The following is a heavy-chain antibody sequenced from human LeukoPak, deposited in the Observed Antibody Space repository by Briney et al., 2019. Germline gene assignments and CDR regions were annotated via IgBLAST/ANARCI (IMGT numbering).Heavy chain of an antibody. J-gene: IGHJ3*02. Sequence: GGSLLLSCAASRFPVSSNYMSGGRQAPGKGLEGVSVIYSGGSTYYADSVKGRFTISRDNSKNTLYLQMNSLRAEDTAVYYCARVGLIAIRAFDIWGQGTMVTVSS. D-gene: IGHD5-12*01. V-gene: IGHV3-66*02. CDR1: RFPVSSNY. CDR3: ARVGLIAIRAFDI. CDR2: IYSGGST.